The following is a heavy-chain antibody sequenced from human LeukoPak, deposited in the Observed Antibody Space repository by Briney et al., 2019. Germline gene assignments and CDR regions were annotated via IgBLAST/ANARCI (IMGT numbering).Heavy chain of an antibody. CDR1: DGSINSYY. V-gene: IGHV4-59*01. D-gene: IGHD4-17*01. Sequence: PSETLSLTCSVSDGSINSYYWNWIRRPPGKGLEWIGYIYYNGNTNYNTSLESRVTISVDTSKNQIHLRLSSVTAADTAVYYCARVIGGDYGEYYFDYWGQGTLVTVSS. J-gene: IGHJ4*02. CDR2: IYYNGNT. CDR3: ARVIGGDYGEYYFDY.